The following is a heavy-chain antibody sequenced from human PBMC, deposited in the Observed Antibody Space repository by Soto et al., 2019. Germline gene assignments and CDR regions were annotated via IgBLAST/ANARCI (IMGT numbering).Heavy chain of an antibody. D-gene: IGHD1-1*01. CDR3: EIQDGTNDVCLGAAVPVGGALEP. J-gene: IGHJ1*01. V-gene: IGHV3-74*01. Sequence: EVQLVQSGGGLAQPGKSLRLSCAASGFTFRKFWMHWVRQVPGKGPVWVSYISSDGTTTDYADSVKGRFTISRDNAKDTLYLKMASLRAEDTAVYYWEIQDGTNDVCLGAAVPVGGALEPWGQAPWSPSRQ. CDR2: ISSDGTTT. CDR1: GFTFRKFW.